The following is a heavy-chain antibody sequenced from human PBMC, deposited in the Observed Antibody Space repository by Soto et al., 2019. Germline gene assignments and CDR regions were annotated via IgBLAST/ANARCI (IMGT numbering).Heavy chain of an antibody. CDR3: ARVDKEVATGQPRTNNWFDP. CDR1: GFTFSSYW. CDR2: IKQDGSEK. D-gene: IGHD5-12*01. J-gene: IGHJ5*02. V-gene: IGHV3-7*01. Sequence: GSLRLSCAASGFTFSSYWMSWVRQAPGKGLEWVANIKQDGSEKYYVDSVKGRFTISRDNAKNSLYLQMNSLRAEDTAVYYCARVDKEVATGQPRTNNWFDPWGQGTLVTVSS.